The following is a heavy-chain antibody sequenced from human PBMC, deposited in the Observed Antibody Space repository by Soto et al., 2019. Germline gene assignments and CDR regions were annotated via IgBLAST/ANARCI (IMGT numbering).Heavy chain of an antibody. CDR1: GFSLSTSGMC. D-gene: IGHD6-19*01. J-gene: IGHJ6*02. CDR2: IDWDDDK. CDR3: ARHIAVAGYYYYYCMDV. Sequence: SGPTLVNPTQTLTLTCTFSGFSLSTSGMCVSWIRQPPGKALEWLALIDWDDDKYYSTSLKTRLTISKDTSKNQVVLTMTNMDPVDTATYYCARHIAVAGYYYYYCMDVWGQGTTVTGSS. V-gene: IGHV2-70*01.